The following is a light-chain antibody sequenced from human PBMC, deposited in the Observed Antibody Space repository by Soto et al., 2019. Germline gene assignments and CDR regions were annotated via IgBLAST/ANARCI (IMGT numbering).Light chain of an antibody. CDR1: QSISSY. V-gene: IGKV1-39*01. CDR2: AAS. J-gene: IGKJ4*01. CDR3: QQSYSTSAT. Sequence: DIQMTQSPSSLSASVGDRVTITCRASQSISSYLNWYQQKPGKAPKLLIYAASSLQSGVPSRFSGSGSGTDFTLTISSLQPEDVATYYCQQSYSTSATFGGGTKVEIK.